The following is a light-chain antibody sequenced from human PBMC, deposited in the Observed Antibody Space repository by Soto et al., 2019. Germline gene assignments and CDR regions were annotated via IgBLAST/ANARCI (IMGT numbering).Light chain of an antibody. CDR3: QQYGRSRT. CDR2: GAS. V-gene: IGKV3-20*01. J-gene: IGKJ1*01. Sequence: EIVLTQSPGTLSLSPGERASLSCRASQSFGGSYLAWYQQKPGQAPRLLIYGASTRASGIPDRFSGSESGTNFTLTVSRLEPEDFAVYYCQQYGRSRTFGQGTKVDIK. CDR1: QSFGGSY.